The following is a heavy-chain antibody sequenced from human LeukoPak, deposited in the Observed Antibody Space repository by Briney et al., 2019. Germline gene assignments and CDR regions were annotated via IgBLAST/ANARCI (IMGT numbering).Heavy chain of an antibody. CDR1: GGSFSGYY. D-gene: IGHD6-19*01. J-gene: IGHJ4*02. Sequence: SETLSLTCAVYGGSFSGYYWSWIRQPPGKGLEWIGEINHSGSTNYNPSLKSRVTISVDTSKNQFSLKLSSVTAADTAVYYCARGIWNSGSYGPYYFDYWGQGTLVTVSS. CDR3: ARGIWNSGSYGPYYFDY. V-gene: IGHV4-34*01. CDR2: INHSGST.